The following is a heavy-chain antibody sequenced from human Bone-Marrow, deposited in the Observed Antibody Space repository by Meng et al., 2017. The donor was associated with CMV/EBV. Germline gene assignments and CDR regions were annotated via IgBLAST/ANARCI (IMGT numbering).Heavy chain of an antibody. CDR2: IKSKTDGGTT. CDR3: AKPLSTVTTDGSMDV. CDR1: GFTFSNAW. J-gene: IGHJ6*02. V-gene: IGHV3-15*01. Sequence: GESLKISCAASGFTFSNAWMSWVRQAPGKGLEWVGRIKSKTDGGTTDYAAPVKGRFTISRDDSKNTLYLQMNSLRAEDTAVYYCAKPLSTVTTDGSMDVWGQGTTVTVSS. D-gene: IGHD4-11*01.